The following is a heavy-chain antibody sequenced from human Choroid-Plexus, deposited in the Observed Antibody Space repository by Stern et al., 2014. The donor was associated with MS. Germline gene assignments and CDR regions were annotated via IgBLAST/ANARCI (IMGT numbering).Heavy chain of an antibody. Sequence: VHLVESGGGVVQPGRPLRLSCVASGFTFGSCAMHWVRQAPGKGLEWVAVVLYDGSNKYYADSVKGRFTISRDNSQNTLYMQMSSLRPEDTAVYYCAKDRQYLTYFFDHWGQGSLVTVSS. D-gene: IGHD2/OR15-2a*01. J-gene: IGHJ5*02. CDR3: AKDRQYLTYFFDH. V-gene: IGHV3-30*18. CDR1: GFTFGSCA. CDR2: VLYDGSNK.